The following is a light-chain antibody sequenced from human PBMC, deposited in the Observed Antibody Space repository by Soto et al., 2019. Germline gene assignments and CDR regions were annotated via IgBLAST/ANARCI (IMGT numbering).Light chain of an antibody. Sequence: IVLTPPPGTLSLSPGERTTLSCRTSQSVSNNYLAWYQQKHGQAPRLLIYGASSRATGIPDRFSSSGSGTDFTLSISRREPEDFAVYYCQQYSSLWTFGQGTKVEIK. V-gene: IGKV3-20*01. CDR3: QQYSSLWT. CDR2: GAS. CDR1: QSVSNNY. J-gene: IGKJ1*01.